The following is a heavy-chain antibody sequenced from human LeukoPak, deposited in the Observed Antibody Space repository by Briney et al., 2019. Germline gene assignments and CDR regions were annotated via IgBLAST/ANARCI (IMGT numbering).Heavy chain of an antibody. CDR2: IYPGDSDT. CDR1: GYSFASYW. J-gene: IGHJ3*02. V-gene: IGHV5-51*01. Sequence: GEPLNTSCQRSGYSFASYWIGWVRQLPGKGLEWMGIIYPGDSDTRYSPSFQGQVTISAEKSISTAYLQWSSLKASDTAMYYCARHGRWLQSDAFDIWGQGTMVTVSS. D-gene: IGHD5-24*01. CDR3: ARHGRWLQSDAFDI.